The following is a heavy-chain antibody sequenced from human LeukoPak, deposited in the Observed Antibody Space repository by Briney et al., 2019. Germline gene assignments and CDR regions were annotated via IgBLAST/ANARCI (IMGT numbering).Heavy chain of an antibody. D-gene: IGHD3-22*01. V-gene: IGHV3-23*01. J-gene: IGHJ4*02. CDR3: AKANDSSGYYYPFDY. CDR1: GFTFSSYA. Sequence: PGGSLRLSCAASGFTFSSYAMSWVRQAPGKGLEWLSSISGSGGSTYYADSVKGRFTISRDNSKNTLYLQMNSMRAEDTAVYYCAKANDSSGYYYPFDYWGQGTLVTVSS. CDR2: ISGSGGST.